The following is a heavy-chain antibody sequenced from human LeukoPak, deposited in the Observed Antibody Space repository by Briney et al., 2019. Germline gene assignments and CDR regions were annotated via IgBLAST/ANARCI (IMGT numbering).Heavy chain of an antibody. CDR1: TRSISSYY. Sequence: SETLSLTCTVSTRSISSYYWSWIRQPPGKGLEWIGYIYYSGSTNYNPSLKSRVTISVDTSKNQFSLKLSSVTAADTAVYYCARALRARITGTTASVYGMDVWGQGTTVTVSS. CDR3: ARALRARITGTTASVYGMDV. J-gene: IGHJ6*02. D-gene: IGHD1-20*01. CDR2: IYYSGST. V-gene: IGHV4-59*01.